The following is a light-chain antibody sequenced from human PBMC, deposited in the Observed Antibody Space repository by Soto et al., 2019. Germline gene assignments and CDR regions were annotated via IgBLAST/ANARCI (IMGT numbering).Light chain of an antibody. CDR3: QHYDSLPIT. J-gene: IGKJ5*01. Sequence: EIVLTKSPGTLSLSPGERATLSCRASQSVSSNNLAWYQQRPGQAPRVVIYGASTRATGIPERFSGSGSGTDFTLTISRLEPEDFAVFYCQHYDSLPITFGQGTRLEIK. CDR1: QSVSSNN. V-gene: IGKV3-20*01. CDR2: GAS.